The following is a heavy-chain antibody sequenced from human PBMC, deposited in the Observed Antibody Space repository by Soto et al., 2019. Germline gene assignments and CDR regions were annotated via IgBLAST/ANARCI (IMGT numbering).Heavy chain of an antibody. V-gene: IGHV3-23*01. D-gene: IGHD5-12*01. CDR3: AKGRGYSGYDPFDS. J-gene: IGHJ4*02. CDR1: GFTFNLYA. CDR2: ISGSGGST. Sequence: EVQVLESGGGLVQPGGSLRLSCAASGFTFNLYAVSWVRQAPGMGLEWVSTISGSGGSTFYADSVKGRFSISRDNSKNTVHLQMDSLRAEDTAVYYCAKGRGYSGYDPFDSWGQGTLVTVSS.